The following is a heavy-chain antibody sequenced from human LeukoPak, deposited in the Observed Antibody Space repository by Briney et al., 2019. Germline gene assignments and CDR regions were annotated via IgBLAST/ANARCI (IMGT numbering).Heavy chain of an antibody. Sequence: PSETLSLTCAVYGGSFSGYYWSWIRQPPGKGLEWIGEINHSGSTNYNPSLKSRVTISVDTSKNQFSLKLSSVTTADTAVYYCARGSGYDAFDIWGQGTMVTVSS. CDR3: ARGSGYDAFDI. D-gene: IGHD6-25*01. J-gene: IGHJ3*02. V-gene: IGHV4-34*01. CDR2: INHSGST. CDR1: GGSFSGYY.